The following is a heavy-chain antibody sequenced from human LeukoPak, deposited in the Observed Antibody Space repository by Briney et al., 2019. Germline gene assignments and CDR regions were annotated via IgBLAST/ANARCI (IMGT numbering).Heavy chain of an antibody. V-gene: IGHV1-18*01. Sequence: ASVKVSCKASGYTFTSYGISWVRQAPGQGLEWMGWISAYNGNSNYAQKLQGRVTMTTDTSTSTAYMELRSLRSDDTAVYYCARRATVMNYYYMDAWGKGTTVTVPS. CDR1: GYTFTSYG. CDR3: ARRATVMNYYYMDA. D-gene: IGHD4-11*01. J-gene: IGHJ6*03. CDR2: ISAYNGNS.